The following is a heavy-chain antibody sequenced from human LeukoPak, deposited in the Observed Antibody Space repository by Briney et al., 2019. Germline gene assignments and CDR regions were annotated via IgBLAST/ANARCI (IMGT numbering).Heavy chain of an antibody. J-gene: IGHJ4*02. V-gene: IGHV3-30*02. CDR2: IRYDGSNK. CDR1: GFTFSSYG. Sequence: GGSLRLSCAASGFTFSSYGMHWVRQAPGKGLEWVAFIRYDGSNKYYADSVKGRFTISRDNSKNTLYLQMNSLRVKDTAVYYCARMRGRYCSSNGCYVEYWGQGALVTVPS. CDR3: ARMRGRYCSSNGCYVEY. D-gene: IGHD2-2*01.